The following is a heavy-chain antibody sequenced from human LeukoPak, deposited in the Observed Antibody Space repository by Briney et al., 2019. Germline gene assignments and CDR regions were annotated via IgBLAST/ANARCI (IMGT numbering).Heavy chain of an antibody. Sequence: VASVKVSCKASGYTFTGYYMHWVRQAPGQGLEWMGWINPNSGGTNYAQKFQGRVTMTRNTSISTAYMELSSLRSEDTAVYYCARGSFSSWYYFDYWGQGTLVTVSS. CDR2: INPNSGGT. CDR1: GYTFTGYY. D-gene: IGHD6-13*01. J-gene: IGHJ4*02. V-gene: IGHV1-2*02. CDR3: ARGSFSSWYYFDY.